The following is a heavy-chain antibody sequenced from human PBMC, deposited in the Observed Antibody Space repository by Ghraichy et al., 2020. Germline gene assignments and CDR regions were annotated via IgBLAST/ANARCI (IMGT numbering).Heavy chain of an antibody. CDR2: IYYSGST. V-gene: IGHV4-59*01. J-gene: IGHJ6*02. CDR1: GGSISSYY. D-gene: IGHD7-27*01. Sequence: SETLSLTCTVSGGSISSYYWSWIRQPPGKGLEWIGYIYYSGSTNYNPSLKSRVTISVDTSKNQFSLKLSSVTAADTAVYYWAGDFRFAENWGPPYYYYGMDVWGQGTTLTVSS. CDR3: AGDFRFAENWGPPYYYYGMDV.